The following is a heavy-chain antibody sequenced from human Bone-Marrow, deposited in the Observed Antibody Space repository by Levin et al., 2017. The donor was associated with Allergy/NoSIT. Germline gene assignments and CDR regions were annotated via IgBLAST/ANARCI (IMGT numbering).Heavy chain of an antibody. CDR2: INAGNGNT. D-gene: IGHD5-18*01. CDR1: GYTFTSYA. V-gene: IGHV1-3*01. J-gene: IGHJ6*02. CDR3: AREGRDTAMVQRTGDMDV. Sequence: ASVKVSCKASGYTFTSYAMHWVRQAPGQRLEWMGWINAGNGNTKYSQKFQGRVTITRDTSASTAYMELSSLRSEDTAVYYCAREGRDTAMVQRTGDMDVWGQGTTVTVSS.